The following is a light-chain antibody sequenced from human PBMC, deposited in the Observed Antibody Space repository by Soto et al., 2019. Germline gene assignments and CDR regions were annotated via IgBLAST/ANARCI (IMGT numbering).Light chain of an antibody. CDR3: ASWDDSLSGSYV. Sequence: QSVLTQPPSASGTPGQRVTVSCSGSSSNIGNNYVFWYQHLPGTAPKLLIYRNDQRPSGVSARFSGSKSGTSASLAISGLRYEDEADYYCASWDDSLSGSYVFGPGTKVTVL. V-gene: IGLV1-47*01. J-gene: IGLJ1*01. CDR2: RND. CDR1: SSNIGNNY.